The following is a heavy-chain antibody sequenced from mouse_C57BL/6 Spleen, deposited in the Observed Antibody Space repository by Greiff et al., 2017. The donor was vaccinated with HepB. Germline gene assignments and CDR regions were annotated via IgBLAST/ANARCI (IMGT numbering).Heavy chain of an antibody. CDR1: GYTFTDYN. CDR2: INPNNGGT. Sequence: VQLKESGPELVKPGASVKIPCKASGYTFTDYNMDWVKQSHGKSLEWIGDINPNNGGTIYNQKFKGKATLTVDKSSSTAYMELRSLTSEDTAVYYCARRLTGNDAMDYWGQGPSVTVSS. V-gene: IGHV1-18*01. CDR3: ARRLTGNDAMDY. D-gene: IGHD4-1*01. J-gene: IGHJ4*01.